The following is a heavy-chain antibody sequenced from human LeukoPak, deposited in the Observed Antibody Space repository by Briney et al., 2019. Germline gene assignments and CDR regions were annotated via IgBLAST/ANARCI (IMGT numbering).Heavy chain of an antibody. CDR2: IYYSGST. CDR3: ARTRSRGLNWFDP. Sequence: SETLSLTCTVSGGPISSGDYYWSWIRQPPGKGLEWIGYIYYSGSTYYNPSLKSRVTISVDTSKNQFSLKLSSVTAADTAVYYCARTRSRGLNWFDPWGQGTLVTVSS. J-gene: IGHJ5*02. D-gene: IGHD3-16*01. CDR1: GGPISSGDYY. V-gene: IGHV4-30-4*08.